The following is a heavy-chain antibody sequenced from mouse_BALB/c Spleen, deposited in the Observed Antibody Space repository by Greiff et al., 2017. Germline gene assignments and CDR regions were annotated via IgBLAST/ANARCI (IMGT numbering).Heavy chain of an antibody. D-gene: IGHD2-3*01. Sequence: VKVVESGAELAKPGASVKMSCKASGYTFTSYWMHWVKQRPGQGLEWIGYINPSTGYTEYNQKFKDKATLTADKSSSTAYIQLSSLTSEDSAVYYCARLNDGSFWFAYWGQGTLVTVSA. J-gene: IGHJ3*01. CDR2: INPSTGYT. CDR1: GYTFTSYW. CDR3: ARLNDGSFWFAY. V-gene: IGHV1-7*01.